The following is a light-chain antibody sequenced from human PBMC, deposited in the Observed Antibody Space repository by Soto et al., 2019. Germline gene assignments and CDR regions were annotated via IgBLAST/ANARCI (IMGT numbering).Light chain of an antibody. J-gene: IGKJ5*01. V-gene: IGKV2-28*01. CDR3: MQALQTPLT. CDR1: QSLLHSNGYSY. CDR2: LGS. Sequence: DIVMTQSPLSLPVTPGEPASISCRSSQSLLHSNGYSYFDWYLQKPGQSPQLLIYLGSNRASGVPDRFSGSGSGTDFTLKISRVEAEDLGVYYCMQALQTPLTFGQGTRLEIK.